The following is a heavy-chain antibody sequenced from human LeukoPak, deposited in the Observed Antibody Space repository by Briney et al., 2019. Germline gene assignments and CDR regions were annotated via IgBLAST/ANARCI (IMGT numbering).Heavy chain of an antibody. CDR2: ISAYNGNT. Sequence: ASVKVSWKASGYTFTSYGISWVRQAPGQGLEWMGWISAYNGNTNYAQKLQGRVTMTTDTSTSTAYMELRSLRSDDTAVYYCARVERRATNDAFDIWGQGTMVTVSS. CDR3: ARVERRATNDAFDI. D-gene: IGHD1-1*01. V-gene: IGHV1-18*01. J-gene: IGHJ3*02. CDR1: GYTFTSYG.